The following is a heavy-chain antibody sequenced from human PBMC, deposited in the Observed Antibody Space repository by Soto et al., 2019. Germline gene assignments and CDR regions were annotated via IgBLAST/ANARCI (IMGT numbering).Heavy chain of an antibody. D-gene: IGHD3-9*01. CDR1: GFTFSSYA. J-gene: IGHJ6*02. CDR2: ISGSGGST. Sequence: EVQLLESGGGLVQPGGSLRLSCAASGFTFSSYAMSWVRQAPGKGLEWVSAISGSGGSTYYADSVKGRVTISRENSKNTRYLQMNSLRAEDTAVYYCAKNVWGITIFGRMDVWGQGTTVTVSS. V-gene: IGHV3-23*01. CDR3: AKNVWGITIFGRMDV.